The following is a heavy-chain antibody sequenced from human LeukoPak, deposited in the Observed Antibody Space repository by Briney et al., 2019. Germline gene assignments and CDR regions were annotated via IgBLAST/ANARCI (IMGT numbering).Heavy chain of an antibody. J-gene: IGHJ4*02. D-gene: IGHD3-22*01. Sequence: SETLSLTCSVSGGSLSNYYWSWIRQPAGTALEIGRIYTRGCTNYYPSLTIRVPTSVDTSKNQFYLKLSSVTAADTAVYYCARMKGGYYDSGYYGGHYFDYWGQGTLVTVSS. CDR2: IYTRGCT. CDR1: GGSLSNYY. V-gene: IGHV4-4*07. CDR3: ARMKGGYYDSGYYGGHYFDY.